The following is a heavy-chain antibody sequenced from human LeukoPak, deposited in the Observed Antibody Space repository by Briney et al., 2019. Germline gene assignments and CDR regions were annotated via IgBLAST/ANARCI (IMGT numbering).Heavy chain of an antibody. CDR1: GFTFSTYS. Sequence: GGSLRLSCAASGFTFSTYSMNWVRQAPGKGLEWVSSISSSSSYIYYADSVKGRFTISRDNAKNSLYLQMNSLRAEDTAVYYCASIIVGASDDAFDIWGQGTMVTVSS. CDR2: ISSSSSYI. J-gene: IGHJ3*02. V-gene: IGHV3-21*01. D-gene: IGHD1-26*01. CDR3: ASIIVGASDDAFDI.